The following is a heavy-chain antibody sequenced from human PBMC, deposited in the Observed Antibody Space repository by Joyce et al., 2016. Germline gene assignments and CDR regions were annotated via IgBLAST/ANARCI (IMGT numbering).Heavy chain of an antibody. CDR3: ARHIAAPSYYFEY. CDR1: GFSFRSYW. Sequence: EVQLVESGGGLVQPGGSLRLSCAASGFSFRSYWMSWVRQAPGKGLEWVANIKQDEEEKYYVDSVKGRFTISRDNAKNSLYLQMNSLRAEDTAVYYCARHIAAPSYYFEYWGQGTLVTVSS. D-gene: IGHD6-13*01. V-gene: IGHV3-7*01. J-gene: IGHJ4*02. CDR2: IKQDEEEK.